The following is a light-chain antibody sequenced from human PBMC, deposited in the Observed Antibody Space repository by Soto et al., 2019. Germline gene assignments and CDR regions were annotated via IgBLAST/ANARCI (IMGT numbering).Light chain of an antibody. Sequence: DIQMTQSPSSLSASVGDRVTITCRASESISSWLAWYQQKPGKAPKLLIYKASTLESGVPSRFSGSGSGTQFTLTISSLQPDDFATYYCQQYKSDSSYTCGQGTKLEI. V-gene: IGKV1-5*03. CDR1: ESISSW. J-gene: IGKJ2*01. CDR2: KAS. CDR3: QQYKSDSSYT.